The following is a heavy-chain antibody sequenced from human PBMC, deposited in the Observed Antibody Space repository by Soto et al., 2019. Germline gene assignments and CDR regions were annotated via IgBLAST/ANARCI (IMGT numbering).Heavy chain of an antibody. V-gene: IGHV4-4*02. CDR1: GVSLGDSDL. D-gene: IGHD4-17*01. CDR2: IYHSGST. J-gene: IGHJ5*02. Sequence: SETKSLNSTFSGVSLGDSDLLSWVRPHPGKGLEWIGEIYHSGSTNYNPSLKSRVTISVDKSKNQFSLKLSSVTAADTAVYYCARVWTTVTNWFDPWGQGTLVTVSS. CDR3: ARVWTTVTNWFDP.